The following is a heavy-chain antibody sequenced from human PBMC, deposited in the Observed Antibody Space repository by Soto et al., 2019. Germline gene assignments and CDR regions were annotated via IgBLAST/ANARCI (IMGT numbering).Heavy chain of an antibody. CDR2: ISYSGSA. J-gene: IGHJ6*02. CDR3: ARHGQGYYGMDV. Sequence: SETLSLTCTVSGGSITSHYWSWIRQPPGKRLEFIGDISYSGSANYNPSLESRVTISVDTSKNQFSLKLTSVTAADTAVYYCARHGQGYYGMDVWGQGTTVTVSS. V-gene: IGHV4-59*08. D-gene: IGHD6-13*01. CDR1: GGSITSHY.